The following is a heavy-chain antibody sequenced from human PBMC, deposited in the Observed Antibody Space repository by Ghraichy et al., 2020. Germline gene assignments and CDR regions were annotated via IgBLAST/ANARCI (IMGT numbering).Heavy chain of an antibody. CDR1: GGSFSGYY. D-gene: IGHD3-10*01. CDR3: ARAPYGSGGEKVPGYYYYMDV. Sequence: SETLSLTCAVYGGSFSGYYWSWIRQPPGKGLEWIGEINHSGSTNYNPSLKSRVTISVDTSKNQFSLKLSSVTAADTAVYYCARAPYGSGGEKVPGYYYYMDVWGKGTTVTVSS. CDR2: INHSGST. J-gene: IGHJ6*03. V-gene: IGHV4-34*01.